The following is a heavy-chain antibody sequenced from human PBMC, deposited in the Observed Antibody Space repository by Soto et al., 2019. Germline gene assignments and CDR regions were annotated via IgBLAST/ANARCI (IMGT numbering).Heavy chain of an antibody. CDR1: GDSVSSNSAA. Sequence: SQTLSLTCAISGDSVSSNSAAWNWIRQSPSRGLEWLGRTYYRSKWYNDYAVSVKSRITINPDTSKNQFSLQLKSVTPEDTAVYYCARVVTMVRGVKPDYYYGMDVWGQGTTVTVSS. J-gene: IGHJ6*02. D-gene: IGHD3-10*01. CDR2: TYYRSKWYN. CDR3: ARVVTMVRGVKPDYYYGMDV. V-gene: IGHV6-1*01.